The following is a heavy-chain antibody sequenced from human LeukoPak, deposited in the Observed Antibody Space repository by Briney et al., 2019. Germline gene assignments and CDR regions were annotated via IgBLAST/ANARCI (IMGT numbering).Heavy chain of an antibody. V-gene: IGHV4-34*01. Sequence: PSETLSLTCAVHGGSFSGYYWSWIRQPPGKGLEWIGEINHSGSTNYNPSLKSRVTISVDTSKNQFSLKLSSVTAADTAVYYCARGRQDDYWGQGTLVTVSS. CDR2: INHSGST. CDR1: GGSFSGYY. CDR3: ARGRQDDY. J-gene: IGHJ4*02.